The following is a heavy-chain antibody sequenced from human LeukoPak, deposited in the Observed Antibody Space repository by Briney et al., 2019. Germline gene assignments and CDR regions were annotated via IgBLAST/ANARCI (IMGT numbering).Heavy chain of an antibody. CDR1: RFTFSDYW. Sequence: PGGSLRLSCAASRFTFSDYWMSWVRQAPGKGLEWVANIKQDGSEKYYADSVKGRFTISRDNSKNTLYLQMNSLRAEDTAVYYCAREFLAAAGTGGFFDYWGQGTLVTASS. J-gene: IGHJ4*02. CDR3: AREFLAAAGTGGFFDY. D-gene: IGHD6-13*01. CDR2: IKQDGSEK. V-gene: IGHV3-7*01.